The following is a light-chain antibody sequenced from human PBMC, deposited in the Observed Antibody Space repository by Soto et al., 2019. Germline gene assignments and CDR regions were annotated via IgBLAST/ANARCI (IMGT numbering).Light chain of an antibody. CDR2: GAS. CDR3: QQSYKTRYT. CDR1: QSISTY. V-gene: IGKV1-39*01. Sequence: DIPMTQSPSSLSASVGDRVTITCRSSQSISTYIHWYQQKPGKAPELLIYGASILQTGVPSRFSGSGSGTDFTLAISGLQHEDFATYYCQQSYKTRYTFGQGTKLEMK. J-gene: IGKJ2*01.